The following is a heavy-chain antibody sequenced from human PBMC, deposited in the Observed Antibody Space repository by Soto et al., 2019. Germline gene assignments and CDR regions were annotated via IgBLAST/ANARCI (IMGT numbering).Heavy chain of an antibody. CDR2: FDPEDGET. J-gene: IGHJ6*02. V-gene: IGHV1-24*01. Sequence: VASVKVACKVSGYTLTGLSMHWVRQAPGKGLEWMGGFDPEDGETIYAQKFQGRVTMTEDTSTDTAYMELSSLRSEDTAVYFCATAPPQTTGEYYYHGMDVWGQATTATV. D-gene: IGHD1-1*01. CDR3: ATAPPQTTGEYYYHGMDV. CDR1: GYTLTGLS.